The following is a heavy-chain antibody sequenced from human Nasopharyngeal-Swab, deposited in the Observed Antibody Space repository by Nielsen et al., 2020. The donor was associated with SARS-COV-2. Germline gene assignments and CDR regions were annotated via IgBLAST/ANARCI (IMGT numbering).Heavy chain of an antibody. CDR3: AKWTPMPDGFYYFLDV. V-gene: IGHV3-9*01. Sequence: SLKISCAASGFTFDDYAMHWVRQAPGKGLEWVSGISWNSGTIDYADSVKGRFTISRDNARNYLYLQMNSLRVDDTALYYCAKWTPMPDGFYYFLDVWGQGTAVTVSS. D-gene: IGHD2-2*01. CDR2: ISWNSGTI. CDR1: GFTFDDYA. J-gene: IGHJ6*02.